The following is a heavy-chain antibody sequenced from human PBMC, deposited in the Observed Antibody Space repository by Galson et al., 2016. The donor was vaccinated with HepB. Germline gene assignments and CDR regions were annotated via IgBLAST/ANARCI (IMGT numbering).Heavy chain of an antibody. Sequence: SLRLSCAASGFTVSNNHIFWVRQAPGKGLEWVSLIYGGGGPYYADSVKGRFTMYRDNSKNIVYLQMHSLRAEDTAVYYCHGAGGFSSWGQGTLVTVSS. D-gene: IGHD5-12*01. CDR2: IYGGGGP. CDR1: GFTVSNNH. V-gene: IGHV3-53*01. J-gene: IGHJ5*02. CDR3: HGAGGFSS.